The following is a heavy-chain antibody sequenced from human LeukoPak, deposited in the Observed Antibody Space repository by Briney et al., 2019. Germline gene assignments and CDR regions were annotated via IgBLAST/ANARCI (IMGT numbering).Heavy chain of an antibody. Sequence: PGGSLRLSCAASGFTFSPYSMNWVRQAPGKGPEWVSSISGSSTYIYYADSLKGRFTISRDNAKNSLYLQMNSLRADDTAVYYCARSYSSGWYVFDYWGQGTLVTVSS. V-gene: IGHV3-21*01. D-gene: IGHD6-19*01. CDR1: GFTFSPYS. CDR2: ISGSSTYI. CDR3: ARSYSSGWYVFDY. J-gene: IGHJ4*02.